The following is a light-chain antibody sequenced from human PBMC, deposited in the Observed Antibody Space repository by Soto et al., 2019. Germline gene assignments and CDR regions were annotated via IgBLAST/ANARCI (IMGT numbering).Light chain of an antibody. CDR2: DAS. J-gene: IGKJ4*01. Sequence: EIVLTQSPATLSLSPGERATLSGRASQSVTNSLALYQQKAGQAPRLLVYDASNRATGIPTRFSGSGSGTDFTLTISKLETEDFAVYECQQQISWPLPFGGGTQVE. CDR1: QSVTNS. CDR3: QQQISWPLP. V-gene: IGKV3-11*01.